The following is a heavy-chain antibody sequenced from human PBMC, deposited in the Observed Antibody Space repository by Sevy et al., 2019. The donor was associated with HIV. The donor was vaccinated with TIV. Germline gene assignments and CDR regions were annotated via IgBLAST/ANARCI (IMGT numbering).Heavy chain of an antibody. Sequence: SETLSLTCTVSGGSISSYYWSWIRQPAGKGLEWIGRIYTSGSTNYNPSLKSRVTMSVDTSKNQFSLKLSSVTAADTAVYYCARTDRAAAQDGMDVWGQXTTVTVSS. J-gene: IGHJ6*02. V-gene: IGHV4-4*07. D-gene: IGHD6-13*01. CDR1: GGSISSYY. CDR2: IYTSGST. CDR3: ARTDRAAAQDGMDV.